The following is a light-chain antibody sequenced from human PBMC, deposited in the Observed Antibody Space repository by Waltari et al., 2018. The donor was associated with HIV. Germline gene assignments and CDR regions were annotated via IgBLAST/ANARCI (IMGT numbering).Light chain of an antibody. V-gene: IGLV3-21*02. Sequence: SYVLTQPPSVSVAPGQMARITCGGNNIGSKSVHWYRQKPGQAPVVVVYHDSGRPSGIPERFAGSNSGNTATLTLSRVEAGDEADYYCQVWDSSSHHWVFGGGTKLTVL. CDR1: NIGSKS. CDR3: QVWDSSSHHWV. CDR2: HDS. J-gene: IGLJ3*02.